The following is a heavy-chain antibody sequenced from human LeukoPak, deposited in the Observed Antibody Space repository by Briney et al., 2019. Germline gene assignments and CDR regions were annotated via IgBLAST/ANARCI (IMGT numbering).Heavy chain of an antibody. J-gene: IGHJ3*02. CDR2: INHSGST. D-gene: IGHD3-3*01. CDR1: GGSLSSYY. V-gene: IGHV4-34*01. Sequence: SETLSLTCAVYGGSLSSYYWSWIRQPPGKGLEWIGEINHSGSTNNNPSLKSRVTVLVDASKNQFSLKLSSVTAADSAVYYCARSRAGNDFLSAFYAFVIWGQGTMVTVSS. CDR3: ARSRAGNDFLSAFYAFVI.